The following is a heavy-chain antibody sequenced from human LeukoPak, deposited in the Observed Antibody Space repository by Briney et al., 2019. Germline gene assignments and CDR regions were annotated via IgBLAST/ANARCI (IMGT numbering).Heavy chain of an antibody. CDR2: ISYDGSNK. J-gene: IGHJ4*02. CDR1: GFTFSSYA. V-gene: IGHV3-30*04. CDR3: ARDIGNSYGSDY. D-gene: IGHD5-18*01. Sequence: GGSLRLSCAASGFTFSSYAMHWVRKAPGKGLEWVAVISYDGSNKYYADSVKGRFTISRDNSKNTLYLQMNSLRAEDTAVYYCARDIGNSYGSDYWGQGTLVTVSS.